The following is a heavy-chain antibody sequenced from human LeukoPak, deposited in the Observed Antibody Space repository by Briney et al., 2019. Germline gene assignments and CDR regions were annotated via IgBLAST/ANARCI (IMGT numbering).Heavy chain of an antibody. CDR1: GGSISSSSYY. J-gene: IGHJ5*02. CDR3: ARLGSGYPFWFDP. Sequence: SETLSLTCTVSGGSISSSSYYWGWIRQPPGKGLEWIGNIYYSGSTYYNPSLKSRVTISVDTSKNQFSLKLSSVTAADTAVYYCARLGSGYPFWFDPWGQGTLVTVSS. V-gene: IGHV4-39*01. CDR2: IYYSGST. D-gene: IGHD5-12*01.